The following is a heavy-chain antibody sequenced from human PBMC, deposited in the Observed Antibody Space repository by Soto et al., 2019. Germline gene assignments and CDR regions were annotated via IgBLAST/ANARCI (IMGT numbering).Heavy chain of an antibody. CDR3: AKDVKVLRWYYFDY. V-gene: IGHV3-23*01. CDR1: GFTFGSYA. D-gene: IGHD3-10*01. Sequence: LRLSCAASGFTFGSYAMSWVRQAPGKGLEWVSAISSGSSIISYADSVKGRFTISRDNSKNTLYLQMNSLRAEDTAVYYCAKDVKVLRWYYFDYWGQGTLVTVSS. CDR2: ISSGSSII. J-gene: IGHJ4*02.